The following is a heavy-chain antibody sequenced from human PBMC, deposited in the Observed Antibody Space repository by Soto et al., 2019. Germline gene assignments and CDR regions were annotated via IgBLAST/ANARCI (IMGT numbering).Heavy chain of an antibody. CDR1: SGSVSGYY. D-gene: IGHD6-19*01. J-gene: IGHJ4*02. CDR3: ARGRQWLDD. CDR2: IYYSGST. Sequence: QVQLQESGPGLVKPSETLSLTCTVSSGSVSGYYWSRIRQPPGKGLEWIGYIYYSGSTNYNPSLKRRVTISVDTSNNPFSLKLSSVTAADTAVYYCARGRQWLDDWGQGTLVTVSS. V-gene: IGHV4-59*02.